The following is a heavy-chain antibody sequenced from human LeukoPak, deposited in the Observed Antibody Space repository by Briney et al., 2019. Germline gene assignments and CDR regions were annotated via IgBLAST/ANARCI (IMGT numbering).Heavy chain of an antibody. CDR2: IWYDGSNK. CDR1: GFTFSSYG. Sequence: PGRSLRLPCAAFGFTFSSYGMHWVCQAPGKGLEWVAVIWYDGSNKYYADSVKGRFTISRDNSKNTLYLQMNSLRAEDTAVYYCARGSYPHSIDVWGQGTTVTVSS. CDR3: ARGSYPHSIDV. D-gene: IGHD1-26*01. J-gene: IGHJ6*02. V-gene: IGHV3-33*01.